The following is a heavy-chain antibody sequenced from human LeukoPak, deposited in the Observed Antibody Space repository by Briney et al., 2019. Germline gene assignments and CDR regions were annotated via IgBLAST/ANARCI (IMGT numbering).Heavy chain of an antibody. Sequence: GGSLRLSCAASGFTVSSNYMSWVRQAPGKGLEWVSAISGSGGSTYYADSVKGRFTISRDNSKNTLYLQMNSQRAEDTAVYYCAKDFSLLWFGEYSGWGQGTLVTVSS. D-gene: IGHD3-10*01. CDR2: ISGSGGST. J-gene: IGHJ4*02. V-gene: IGHV3-23*01. CDR3: AKDFSLLWFGEYSG. CDR1: GFTVSSNY.